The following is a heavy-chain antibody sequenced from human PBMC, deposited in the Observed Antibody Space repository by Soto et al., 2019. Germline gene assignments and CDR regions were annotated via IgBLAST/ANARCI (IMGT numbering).Heavy chain of an antibody. V-gene: IGHV3-30-3*01. CDR1: GFTFSSYA. CDR2: ISYDGSNK. J-gene: IGHJ1*01. CDR3: ARESEQLLNNRAEYFPH. Sequence: QVQLVESGGGVVQPGRSLRLSCAASGFTFSSYAMHWVRQAPGKGLEWVAVISYDGSNKYYADSVKGRFTISRDNSKNPLYVQMTSLRAEDTAVSYCARESEQLLNNRAEYFPHWGQGTLVNFSS. D-gene: IGHD6-19*01.